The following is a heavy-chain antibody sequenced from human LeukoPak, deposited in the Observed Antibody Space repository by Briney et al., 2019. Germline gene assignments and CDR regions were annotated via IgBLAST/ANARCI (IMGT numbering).Heavy chain of an antibody. CDR1: GFTFGDYA. V-gene: IGHV3-49*03. D-gene: IGHD3-10*01. J-gene: IGHJ4*02. Sequence: PGGSLRLSCTASGFTFGDYAMSWFRQAPGKGLEWVGFIRSKAYARTTEYAASVKGRFTISRDDSKSIAYLQMNSLKTEDTAVYYCTRAVGDCRGLIRGYWGQGTLVTVSS. CDR2: IRSKAYARTT. CDR3: TRAVGDCRGLIRGY.